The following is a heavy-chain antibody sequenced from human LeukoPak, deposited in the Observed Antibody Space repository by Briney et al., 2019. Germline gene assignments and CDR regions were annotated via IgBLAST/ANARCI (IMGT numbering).Heavy chain of an antibody. CDR1: GFTFSSYG. D-gene: IGHD3-10*01. V-gene: IGHV3-23*01. Sequence: GGSLRLSCAASGFTFSSYGMSWVRQAPGKGLEWVSAISGNGGSTHYADSVKGRFTFSRDNSKNTLYLQMNNLRAEDTAVYYCAKDRGASGYYYGSGRPAFDYWGQGTLVTVSS. J-gene: IGHJ4*02. CDR3: AKDRGASGYYYGSGRPAFDY. CDR2: ISGNGGST.